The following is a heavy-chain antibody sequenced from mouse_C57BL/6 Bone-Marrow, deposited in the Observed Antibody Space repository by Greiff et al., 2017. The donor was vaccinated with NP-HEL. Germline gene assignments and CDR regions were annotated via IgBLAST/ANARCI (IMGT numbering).Heavy chain of an antibody. CDR1: GFTIKNTY. J-gene: IGHJ3*01. D-gene: IGHD2-3*01. CDR2: IDPANGNT. Sequence: EVQLQQSVAELVRPGASVKLSCTASGFTIKNTYMHWVKQRPEQGLEWIGRIDPANGNTKYAPKFQGKATITADTSSNTAYLQLSSLTSEDTAIYYCAFDGYYCWFAYWGQGTLVTVSA. CDR3: AFDGYYCWFAY. V-gene: IGHV14-3*01.